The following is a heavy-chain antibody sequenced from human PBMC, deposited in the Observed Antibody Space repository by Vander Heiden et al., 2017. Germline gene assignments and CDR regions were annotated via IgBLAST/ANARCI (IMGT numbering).Heavy chain of an antibody. CDR3: ARAVAGTMDYYFDY. CDR1: GSPFSGYA. D-gene: IGHD6-19*01. CDR2: IGTAGDT. V-gene: IGHV3-13*01. Sequence: EVQLVESGGGLVKPGGSLRPPCAASGSPFSGYALSWVSQATGKGVEWVSAIGTAGDTYYPGSVKGRFTISRENAKNSLYLQMNSLRAGDTAVYYCARAVAGTMDYYFDYWGQGTLVTVSS. J-gene: IGHJ4*02.